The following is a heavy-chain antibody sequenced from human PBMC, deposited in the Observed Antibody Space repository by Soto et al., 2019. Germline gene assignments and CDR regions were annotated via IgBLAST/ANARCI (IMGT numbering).Heavy chain of an antibody. Sequence: QVQLVESGGGVVQPGRSLRLSCAASGFTFSSYAMHWVRQAPGKGLEWGAVISYDGSNKNYADSVKGRFTISRDNSKNTLYLQMNSLRAEDTAVYYCARESQDIVVVVAATGAWFDPWGQGTLVTVSS. CDR1: GFTFSSYA. CDR3: ARESQDIVVVVAATGAWFDP. CDR2: ISYDGSNK. D-gene: IGHD2-15*01. J-gene: IGHJ5*02. V-gene: IGHV3-30-3*01.